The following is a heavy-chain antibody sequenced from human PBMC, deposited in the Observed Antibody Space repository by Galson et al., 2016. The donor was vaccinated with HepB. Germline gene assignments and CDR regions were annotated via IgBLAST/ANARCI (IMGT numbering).Heavy chain of an antibody. Sequence: SETLSLTCSVSGASIRSYYWSWLRQPPGKGLEWIGYMFYSGSGKYNPSLNSRVTISIDTSTNQFSLNLISVTAADTAVYYCARRLPCSDDSCYRPYDAFDLWGQGTMVTVAS. CDR3: ARRLPCSDDSCYRPYDAFDL. D-gene: IGHD2-15*01. CDR2: MFYSGSG. CDR1: GASIRSYY. V-gene: IGHV4-59*08. J-gene: IGHJ3*01.